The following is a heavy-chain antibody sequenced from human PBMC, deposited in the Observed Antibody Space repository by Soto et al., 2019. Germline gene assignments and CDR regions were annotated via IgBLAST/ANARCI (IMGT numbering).Heavy chain of an antibody. J-gene: IGHJ5*02. V-gene: IGHV2-5*01. CDR2: SDWNGDQ. D-gene: IGHD3-3*01. CDR1: GLSLTTTGVG. Sequence: QITLQESGPTVVEPTETLTLTCTFSGLSLTTTGVGVGWIRQPPGKALEWIAISDWNGDQRYNTALRHRLTITKDTSKNQVVLTVTNRESVDTDTYCCAQRRHLVKLFGVVEVWFDPWGQGTLVSVSS. CDR3: AQRRHLVKLFGVVEVWFDP.